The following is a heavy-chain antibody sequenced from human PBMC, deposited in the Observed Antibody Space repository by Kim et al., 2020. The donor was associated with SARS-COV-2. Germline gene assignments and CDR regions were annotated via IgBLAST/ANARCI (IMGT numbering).Heavy chain of an antibody. CDR1: GGSISSSSYY. J-gene: IGHJ6*02. Sequence: SETLSLTCTVSGGSISSSSYYWGWIRQPPGKGLEWIGSIYYSGSTYYNPSLKSRVTISVDTSKNQFSLKLSSVTAADTAVYYCARHRPRSYYYGMDVWGQGTTVTVSS. V-gene: IGHV4-39*01. CDR2: IYYSGST. CDR3: ARHRPRSYYYGMDV.